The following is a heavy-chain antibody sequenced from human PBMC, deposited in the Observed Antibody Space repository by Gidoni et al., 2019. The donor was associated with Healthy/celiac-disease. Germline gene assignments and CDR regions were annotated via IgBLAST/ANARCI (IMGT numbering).Heavy chain of an antibody. CDR1: GYPFTSYG. CDR2: ISAYNGNT. J-gene: IGHJ5*02. Sequence: QVQLVQSGAEVKKPGASVTVSCKASGYPFTSYGITLFRQAPGQGLEWMGGISAYNGNTNYAQKLQGRVTMTTDTSTSTAYMELRSLRSDDTAVYYCARDRTRIQLWLLDSLGEGWFDPWGQGTLVTVSS. D-gene: IGHD5-18*01. CDR3: ARDRTRIQLWLLDSLGEGWFDP. V-gene: IGHV1-18*04.